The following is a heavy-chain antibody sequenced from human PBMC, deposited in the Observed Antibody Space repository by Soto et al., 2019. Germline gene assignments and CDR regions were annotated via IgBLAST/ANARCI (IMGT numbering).Heavy chain of an antibody. Sequence: EVQLLQSGGGLVRPGGSLTLSCAASGFTFSNYIMNWVRKAPGQGLEWVSSISSSTRYIYYADSVKGRFTISRDNAKNLLYLQMNSLRADDTAIYYCATGGLAVTSTFGYWGQGTLATVSS. CDR2: ISSSTRYI. J-gene: IGHJ4*02. CDR1: GFTFSNYI. CDR3: ATGGLAVTSTFGY. V-gene: IGHV3-21*03. D-gene: IGHD2-21*02.